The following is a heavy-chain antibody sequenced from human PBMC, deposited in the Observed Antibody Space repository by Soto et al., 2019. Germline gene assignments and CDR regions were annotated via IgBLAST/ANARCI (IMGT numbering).Heavy chain of an antibody. CDR1: GGTFKNYG. CDR3: AGDIGGTVLHL. D-gene: IGHD1-7*01. Sequence: QVQLVQSGAEVKKPGSSVKVSCRTSGGTFKNYGFSWVRQAPGQGLEWMGGIIPMFGTTNYGQIFQGRLTITADESTSTASMELSSLNPEDTAVYYCAGDIGGTVLHLWDQGTLVTVSS. CDR2: IIPMFGTT. V-gene: IGHV1-69*12. J-gene: IGHJ5*02.